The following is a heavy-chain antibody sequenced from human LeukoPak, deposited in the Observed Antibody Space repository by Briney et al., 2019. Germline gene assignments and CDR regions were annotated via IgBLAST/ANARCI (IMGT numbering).Heavy chain of an antibody. CDR1: GGSISSSSYY. V-gene: IGHV4-39*01. J-gene: IGHJ6*02. Sequence: SETLSLTCTVSGGSISSSSYYWGRIRQPPGKGLEWIGSIYYSGSTYYNPSLKSRVTISVDTSKNQFSLKLSSVTAADTAVYYCARPLLWFGEPSHYGMDVWGQGTTVTVSS. CDR2: IYYSGST. CDR3: ARPLLWFGEPSHYGMDV. D-gene: IGHD3-10*01.